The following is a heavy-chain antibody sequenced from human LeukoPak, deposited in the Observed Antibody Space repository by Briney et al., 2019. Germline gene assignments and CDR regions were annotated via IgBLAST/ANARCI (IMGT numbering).Heavy chain of an antibody. V-gene: IGHV3-23*01. D-gene: IGHD3-10*01. CDR3: AKVAGSGGYLDH. Sequence: GGSLRLSCAASGFAFNTYAMSWIRQAPGKGLEWVSAIGGSDDGTYYADSVKGRFTISRDNSKNTLYLQMHSLRVEDTAVYYCAKVAGSGGYLDHWGQGTLVTVSS. CDR2: IGGSDDGT. CDR1: GFAFNTYA. J-gene: IGHJ4*02.